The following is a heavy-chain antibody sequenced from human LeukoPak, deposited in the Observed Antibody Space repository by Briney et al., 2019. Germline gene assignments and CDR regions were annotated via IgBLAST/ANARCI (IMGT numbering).Heavy chain of an antibody. J-gene: IGHJ4*02. CDR2: INHSGST. Sequence: SETLSLTCAVYGGSFSGYYWSWIRQPPGKGLEWIGEINHSGSTNYNPSLKSRVTISVDTSKNQFSLKLSSVTAADTAVYYCARRVLTPYYYLDYWGQGTLVTVSS. CDR3: ARRVLTPYYYLDY. D-gene: IGHD3-10*01. CDR1: GGSFSGYY. V-gene: IGHV4-34*01.